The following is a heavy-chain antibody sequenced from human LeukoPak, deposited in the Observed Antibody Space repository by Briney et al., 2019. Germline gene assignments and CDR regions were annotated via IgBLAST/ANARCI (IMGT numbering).Heavy chain of an antibody. CDR3: ARRWNYGRNYYIDV. D-gene: IGHD1-7*01. Sequence: SQSLSLTCAVYVGSFSNHYWSWIPQTPGKGLECSGEINDTGRTNYNPSLMGRVTVYEDTSKNQFHLRLTSVTATDTAVYYCARRWNYGRNYYIDVWGKGATVSVSS. CDR1: VGSFSNHY. CDR2: INDTGRT. J-gene: IGHJ6*03. V-gene: IGHV4-34*01.